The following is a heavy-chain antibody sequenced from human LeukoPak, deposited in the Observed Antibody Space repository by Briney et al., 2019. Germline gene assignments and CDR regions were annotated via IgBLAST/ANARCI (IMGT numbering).Heavy chain of an antibody. CDR2: ISSSSSYI. V-gene: IGHV3-21*01. CDR1: GFTFSSYS. CDR3: ARAPDTATFDY. D-gene: IGHD5-18*01. Sequence: GGSLRLSCAASGFTFSSYSMNWVRQAPGKGPEWVSSISSSSSYIYYADSVKGRFTISRDNAKSSLYLQMNSLRAEDTAVYYCARAPDTATFDYWGQGTLVTVSS. J-gene: IGHJ4*02.